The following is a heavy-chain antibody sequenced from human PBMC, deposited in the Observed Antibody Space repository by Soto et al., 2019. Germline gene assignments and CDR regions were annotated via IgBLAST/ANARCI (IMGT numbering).Heavy chain of an antibody. J-gene: IGHJ4*02. Sequence: GSLRLSCAASGFTFSNYWMTWVRQAPGKGLEWVANIKEDGSEKHYVDSVKGRFTISRDNAKNSLYLQMNSLRVEDTAVYFCSRDVVVGAKALNYRRQGALATVSS. CDR1: GFTFSNYW. CDR2: IKEDGSEK. D-gene: IGHD2-15*01. V-gene: IGHV3-7*01. CDR3: SRDVVVGAKALNY.